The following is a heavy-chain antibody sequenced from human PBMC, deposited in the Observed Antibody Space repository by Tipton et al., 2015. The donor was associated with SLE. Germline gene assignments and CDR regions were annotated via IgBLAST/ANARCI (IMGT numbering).Heavy chain of an antibody. D-gene: IGHD2-2*01. CDR1: GGSISSYY. V-gene: IGHV4-59*12. CDR3: ARGPAGQADF. J-gene: IGHJ4*02. CDR2: VYYSGST. Sequence: TLSLTCAVSGGSISSYYWSWIRQPPGKGLEWIGYVYYSGSTNYNPSLKSRVTISVDTSKNQFSLKLSSVTAADTAVYYCARGPAGQADFWGQGTLVTVSS.